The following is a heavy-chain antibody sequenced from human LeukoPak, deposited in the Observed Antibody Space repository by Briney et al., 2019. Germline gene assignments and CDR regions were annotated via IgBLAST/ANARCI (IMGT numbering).Heavy chain of an antibody. D-gene: IGHD3-10*01. Sequence: GWSLRLSCAASGFTFSSYGMHWVRQAPGKGLEWVAVISYDGSNKYYADSVKGRFTISRDNSKNTLYLQMNSLRAEDTAVYYCAKRAPKEYYPMFDPWGQGTLVTVSS. CDR1: GFTFSSYG. CDR3: AKRAPKEYYPMFDP. V-gene: IGHV3-30*18. CDR2: ISYDGSNK. J-gene: IGHJ5*02.